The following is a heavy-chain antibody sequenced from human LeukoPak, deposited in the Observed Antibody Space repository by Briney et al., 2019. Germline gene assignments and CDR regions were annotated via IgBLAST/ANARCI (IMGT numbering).Heavy chain of an antibody. J-gene: IGHJ5*02. Sequence: GESLKIFCKGSGYSFTSYWIGWVRQMPGKGLEWMGIIYPGDSDTRYSPSFQGQVTISADKSISTAYLQWSSLKASDTAMYYCARSDTVPNRRGWFDPWGQGTLVTVSS. CDR3: ARSDTVPNRRGWFDP. CDR2: IYPGDSDT. D-gene: IGHD4-17*01. CDR1: GYSFTSYW. V-gene: IGHV5-51*01.